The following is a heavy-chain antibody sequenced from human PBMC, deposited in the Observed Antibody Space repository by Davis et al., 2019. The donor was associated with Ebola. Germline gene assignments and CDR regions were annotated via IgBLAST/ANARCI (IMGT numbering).Heavy chain of an antibody. Sequence: SETLSLTCTVSGGSISSSSYYCSSIRQPPGKGLEWIGEINHSGSTNYNPSLKSRVTISVDTSKNQFSLKLSSVTAADTAVYYCARGSDYVWGKDDFWGQGTLVTVSS. CDR1: GGSISSSSYY. D-gene: IGHD3-16*01. CDR3: ARGSDYVWGKDDF. J-gene: IGHJ4*02. V-gene: IGHV4-39*07. CDR2: INHSGST.